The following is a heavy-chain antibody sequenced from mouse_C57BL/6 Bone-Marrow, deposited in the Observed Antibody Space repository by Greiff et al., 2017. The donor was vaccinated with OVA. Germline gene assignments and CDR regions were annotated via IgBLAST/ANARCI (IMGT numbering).Heavy chain of an antibody. CDR2: IWRGGST. D-gene: IGHD1-1*01. Sequence: VMLVESGPGLVQPSQSLSITCTVSGFSLTSYGVHWVRQSPGKGLEWLGVIWRGGSTDYNAAFMSRLSITKDNSKSQVFFKMNSLQADDTAIYYCAKNPRVAGAMDYWGQGTSVTVSS. J-gene: IGHJ4*01. CDR1: GFSLTSYG. CDR3: AKNPRVAGAMDY. V-gene: IGHV2-5*01.